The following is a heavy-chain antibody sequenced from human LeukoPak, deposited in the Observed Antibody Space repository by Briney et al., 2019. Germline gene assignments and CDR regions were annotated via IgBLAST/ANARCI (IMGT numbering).Heavy chain of an antibody. CDR1: GFIFNNYS. Sequence: GGSLRLSCAASGFIFNNYSMDWVRQAPGKGLEWVANIWKDGSQKYYAESVKGRFTISRDDSKDTLGLQMDSLRAEDTAVYYCARDINRGNFDYWGQGILVTVSS. CDR2: IWKDGSQK. J-gene: IGHJ4*02. D-gene: IGHD1-14*01. CDR3: ARDINRGNFDY. V-gene: IGHV3-33*01.